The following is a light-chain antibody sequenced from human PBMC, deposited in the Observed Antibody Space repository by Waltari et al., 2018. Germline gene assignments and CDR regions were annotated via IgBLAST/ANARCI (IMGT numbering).Light chain of an antibody. Sequence: QSVLTQPPSASGTPGQGVTISCSGGASNIGNNVVNWYQQVPGKARKLLIYRSVRRPAGPPDRFSGSKAGPSASLAISGLQSEDEADYYCAAWDDSLNGRWVFGGGTKVTVL. V-gene: IGLV1-44*01. CDR2: RSV. CDR1: ASNIGNNV. CDR3: AAWDDSLNGRWV. J-gene: IGLJ3*02.